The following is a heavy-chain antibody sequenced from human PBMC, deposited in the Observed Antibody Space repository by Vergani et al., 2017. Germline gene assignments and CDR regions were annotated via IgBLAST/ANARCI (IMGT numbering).Heavy chain of an antibody. D-gene: IGHD1-1*01. V-gene: IGHV3-11*01. Sequence: QVQLVESGGGLVKPGGSLRLSCAASGFSFSDHYMTWIRQAPGKGLEWVSYISNSGNTIEYADSVKGRFSISRDNAKSSLFLQMDSLRAEDTAVYYCARDHRAYNNCPGTFDIWVQGSMVTVSS. CDR2: ISNSGNTI. CDR3: ARDHRAYNNCPGTFDI. J-gene: IGHJ3*02. CDR1: GFSFSDHY.